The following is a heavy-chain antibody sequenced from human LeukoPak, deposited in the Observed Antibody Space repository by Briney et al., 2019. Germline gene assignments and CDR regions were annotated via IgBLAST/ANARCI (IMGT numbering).Heavy chain of an antibody. V-gene: IGHV4-59*01. CDR2: IYYSGST. Sequence: PSETLSLTCTVSGGSISSYYWSWIRQPPGKGLEWIGYIYYSGSTNYNPSLKSRVTISVDTSKNQFSLKLSSVTAADTAVYYCARGLVTFDYWGQGTLVTVSS. D-gene: IGHD3-9*01. CDR3: ARGLVTFDY. CDR1: GGSISSYY. J-gene: IGHJ4*02.